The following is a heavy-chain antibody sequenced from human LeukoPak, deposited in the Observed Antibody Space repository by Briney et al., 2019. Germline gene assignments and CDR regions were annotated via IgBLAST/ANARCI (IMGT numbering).Heavy chain of an antibody. CDR3: ARMRLPGGFDP. CDR1: GFSLNTTGIC. Sequence: SGPTLVNPTQTLTLTCTFSGFSLNTTGICVAWIRQPPGKALEWLALIHWDDDKYFSTSLKTRLTISKDTSKSQVVLTMTNMDPVDTATYYCARMRLPGGFDPWGQGTLVTVSS. CDR2: IHWDDDK. J-gene: IGHJ5*02. V-gene: IGHV2-70*01.